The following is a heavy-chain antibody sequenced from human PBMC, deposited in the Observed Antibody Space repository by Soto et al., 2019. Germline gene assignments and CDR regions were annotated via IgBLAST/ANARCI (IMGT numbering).Heavy chain of an antibody. CDR1: GYSFTSYW. J-gene: IGHJ4*02. CDR3: ARIPLGYSSGWYSVAFDY. D-gene: IGHD6-19*01. V-gene: IGHV5-51*01. CDR2: IYPGDSDT. Sequence: GESLKISCKGSGYSFTSYWIGWVRQMPGKGLEWMGIIYPGDSDTRYSPSFQGQVTISADKSISTAYLQWSSLKASDTAMYYCARIPLGYSSGWYSVAFDYWGQGTLLTVSS.